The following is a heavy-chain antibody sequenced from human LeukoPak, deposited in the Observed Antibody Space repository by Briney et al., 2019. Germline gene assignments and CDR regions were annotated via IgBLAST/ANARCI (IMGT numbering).Heavy chain of an antibody. J-gene: IGHJ3*01. D-gene: IGHD6-19*01. CDR1: GFTFSSYA. CDR3: AKADRSSGWPVHGAFDV. Sequence: GGSLRLSCAASGFTFSSYAMSWVRQAPGKGLEWVSAISGSGGSTYYADSVKGRFTISRDNSKNTLYLQMNSLRAEDTAVYYCAKADRSSGWPVHGAFDVWGPGPMVTVSS. CDR2: ISGSGGST. V-gene: IGHV3-23*01.